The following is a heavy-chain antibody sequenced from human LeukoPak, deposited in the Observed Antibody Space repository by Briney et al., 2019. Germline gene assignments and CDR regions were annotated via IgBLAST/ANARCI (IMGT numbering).Heavy chain of an antibody. CDR1: GFTFSSHS. J-gene: IGHJ4*02. V-gene: IGHV3-21*01. Sequence: KPGGSLRLSCAASGFTFSSHSMNWVRQAPGKGLEWVSSISSSSSYIYYADSVKGRFTISRDNAKNSLYLQMNSLRAEDTAVYYCARAGSSGWYSRNFDYWGQGTLVTVSS. CDR3: ARAGSSGWYSRNFDY. D-gene: IGHD6-19*01. CDR2: ISSSSSYI.